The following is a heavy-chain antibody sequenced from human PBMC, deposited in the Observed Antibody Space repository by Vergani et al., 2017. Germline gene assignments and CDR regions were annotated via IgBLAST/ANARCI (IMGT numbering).Heavy chain of an antibody. CDR2: IYTGGRT. CDR1: GGSISSGGYY. D-gene: IGHD3-9*01. CDR3: ARDQDDYDILTGYRYWYFDL. Sequence: QVQLQESGPGLVKPSQTLSLTCTVSGGSISSGGYYWSWIRQPAGQGLEWIGRIYTGGRTTYNPSLKSRISISIDTSKNQFSLKLSSVTAADTAIYYCARDQDDYDILTGYRYWYFDLWGRGTLVTVSS. J-gene: IGHJ2*01. V-gene: IGHV4-61*02.